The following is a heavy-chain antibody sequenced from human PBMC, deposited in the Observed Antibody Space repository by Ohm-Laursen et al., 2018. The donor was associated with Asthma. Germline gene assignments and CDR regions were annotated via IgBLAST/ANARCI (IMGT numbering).Heavy chain of an antibody. CDR2: IWYDGSNK. CDR3: ATLGDSSITQ. Sequence: SLRLSCAASGFTFSNAWMSWVRQAPGKGLEWVAVIWYDGSNKYYADSVKGRFTISRDNSKNTLYLQMNSLRAEDTAVYYCATLGDSSITQWGQGTLVTVSS. V-gene: IGHV3-33*08. CDR1: GFTFSNAW. D-gene: IGHD3-16*01. J-gene: IGHJ4*02.